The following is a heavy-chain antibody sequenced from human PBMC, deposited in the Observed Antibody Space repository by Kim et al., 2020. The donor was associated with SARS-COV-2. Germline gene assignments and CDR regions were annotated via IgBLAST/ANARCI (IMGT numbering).Heavy chain of an antibody. CDR3: ARVQWLANDY. D-gene: IGHD6-19*01. V-gene: IGHV3-33*05. Sequence: GGPLRLSCAASGFSLTGFGMHWVRQAPGKGLEYVAVLSYDGSDEYYADSVKGRFTISRDISKNTLYLEMNSLRVEDTAVYYCARVQWLANDYWGQGTLVSVSS. CDR1: GFSLTGFG. CDR2: LSYDGSDE. J-gene: IGHJ4*02.